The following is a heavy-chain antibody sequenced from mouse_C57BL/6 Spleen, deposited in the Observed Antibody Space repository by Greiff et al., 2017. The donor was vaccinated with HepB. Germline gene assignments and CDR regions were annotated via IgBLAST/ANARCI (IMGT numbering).Heavy chain of an antibody. CDR1: GYTFTDYE. V-gene: IGHV1-15*01. CDR2: IDPETGGT. Sequence: QVQLQQSGAELARPGASVTLSCKASGYTFTDYEMHWVKQTPVHGLEWIGAIDPETGGTAYNQKFKGKAILTADKSSSTAYMELRSLTSEDSAVYYCTREGGNYWFAYWGQGTLVTVSA. D-gene: IGHD2-1*01. CDR3: TREGGNYWFAY. J-gene: IGHJ3*01.